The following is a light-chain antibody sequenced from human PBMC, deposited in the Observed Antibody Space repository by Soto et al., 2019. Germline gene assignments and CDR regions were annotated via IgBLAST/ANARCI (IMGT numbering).Light chain of an antibody. J-gene: IGKJ1*01. CDR1: QSVGTY. CDR2: GAS. V-gene: IGKV3-15*01. Sequence: EIVMTQSPATLSVSPGERATLSCRASQSVGTYLAWYQQKPGQAPRLLIYGASTRAAGISPRFSGGGSGTEFTLTIRSLQSEDFAVYYFQQYNDWPRTFGQGTKVGIK. CDR3: QQYNDWPRT.